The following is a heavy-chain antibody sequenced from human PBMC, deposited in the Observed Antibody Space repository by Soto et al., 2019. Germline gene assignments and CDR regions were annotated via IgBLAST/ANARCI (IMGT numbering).Heavy chain of an antibody. CDR2: IIPIFGTA. J-gene: IGHJ6*02. CDR1: GGTFSSYA. D-gene: IGHD6-6*01. V-gene: IGHV1-69*13. Sequence: GASVKVSCKASGGTFSSYAISWVRQAPGQGLEWMGGIIPIFGTANYAQKFQGRVTITADESTSTAYMELSSLRSEDTAVYYCARAPEVRYSSSSVFDYYYYGMDVWGQGPTVTVSS. CDR3: ARAPEVRYSSSSVFDYYYYGMDV.